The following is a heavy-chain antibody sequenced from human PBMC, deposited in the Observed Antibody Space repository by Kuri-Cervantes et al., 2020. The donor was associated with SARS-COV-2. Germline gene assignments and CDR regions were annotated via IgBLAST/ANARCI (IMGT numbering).Heavy chain of an antibody. CDR3: ARSIVGATTPGY. D-gene: IGHD1-26*01. V-gene: IGHV3-30*03. J-gene: IGHJ4*02. Sequence: LSLTCAASGFTFSSYGMHWVRQAPGKGLEWVAFISFDGANQHYEDSVRGRFTISRDNSKNRLYLQMYSLRAEDTAVYYCARSIVGATTPGYWGQGTLVTVSS. CDR1: GFTFSSYG. CDR2: ISFDGANQ.